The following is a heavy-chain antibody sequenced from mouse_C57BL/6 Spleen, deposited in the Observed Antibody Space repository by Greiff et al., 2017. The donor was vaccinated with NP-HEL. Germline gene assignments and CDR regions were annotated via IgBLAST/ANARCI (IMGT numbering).Heavy chain of an antibody. CDR2: ISSGSSTI. CDR3: ARNGRWQGFAY. D-gene: IGHD2-3*01. Sequence: DVQLQESGGGLVKPGGSLKLSCAASGFTFSDYGMHWVRQAPEKGLEWVAYISSGSSTIYYADTVKGRFTISRDNAKNTLFLQMTSLRSEDTAMYYCARNGRWQGFAYWGQGTLVTVSA. J-gene: IGHJ3*01. CDR1: GFTFSDYG. V-gene: IGHV5-17*01.